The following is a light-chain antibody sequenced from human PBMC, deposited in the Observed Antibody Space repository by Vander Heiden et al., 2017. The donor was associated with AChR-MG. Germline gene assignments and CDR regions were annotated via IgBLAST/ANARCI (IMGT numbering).Light chain of an antibody. J-gene: IGKJ1*01. Sequence: EIVLTQSPGTLSLSPGERATLSCRASQSVSRSYLAWYQQKPGQAPRLLIYGASSRATGIPDRFSGSGSGTDFTLTISRLEPEDFAVYYCQHYASSRTFGQGTKVETK. V-gene: IGKV3-20*01. CDR2: GAS. CDR3: QHYASSRT. CDR1: QSVSRSY.